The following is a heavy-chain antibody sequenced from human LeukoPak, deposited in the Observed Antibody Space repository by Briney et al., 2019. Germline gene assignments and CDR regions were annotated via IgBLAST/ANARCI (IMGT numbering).Heavy chain of an antibody. CDR3: ARDLYGDYFDY. J-gene: IGHJ4*02. CDR1: GYTFSRYG. D-gene: IGHD3-16*01. Sequence: ASVKDSCKASGYTFSRYGMHWVRQAPGQRLEWMGWISAGNENTKYSQKFQGRVSITRDTSASTAYMELSSLTSEDTAVYYCARDLYGDYFDYWGQGTLVTVSS. CDR2: ISAGNENT. V-gene: IGHV1-3*01.